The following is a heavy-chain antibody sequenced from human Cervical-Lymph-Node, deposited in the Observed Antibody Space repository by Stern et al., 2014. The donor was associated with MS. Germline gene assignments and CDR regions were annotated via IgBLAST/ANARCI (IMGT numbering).Heavy chain of an antibody. CDR3: ARPLIYSSFAEYFQH. V-gene: IGHV3-74*02. CDR1: GFTFSSYW. J-gene: IGHJ1*01. Sequence: EVQLVESGGGLVQPGGSLRLSCAASGFTFSSYWMHWVRQAPGKGLVWVSRINSDGSSTSYADSVKGRFTISRDNAKNTLYLQMNSLRAEDTAVYYCARPLIYSSFAEYFQHWGQGTLVTVSS. CDR2: INSDGSST. D-gene: IGHD6-6*01.